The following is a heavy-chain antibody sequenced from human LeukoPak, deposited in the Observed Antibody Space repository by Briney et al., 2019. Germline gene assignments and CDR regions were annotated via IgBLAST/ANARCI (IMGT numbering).Heavy chain of an antibody. Sequence: SETLSLTCAVYGGSFSGYYWSWIRQPPGKGLEWIGEINHSGSTNYNPFLKSRVTISVDTSKNQFSLKLSSVTAADTAVYYCASTQKGYCSGGSCTYYYYMDVWGKGTTVTVSS. CDR2: INHSGST. CDR3: ASTQKGYCSGGSCTYYYYMDV. CDR1: GGSFSGYY. J-gene: IGHJ6*03. V-gene: IGHV4-34*01. D-gene: IGHD2-15*01.